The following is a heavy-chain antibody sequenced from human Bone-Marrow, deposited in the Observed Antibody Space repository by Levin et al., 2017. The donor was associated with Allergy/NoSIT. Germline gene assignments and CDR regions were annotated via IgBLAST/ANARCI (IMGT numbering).Heavy chain of an antibody. D-gene: IGHD6-19*01. J-gene: IGHJ4*02. CDR1: GFTFSTYA. Sequence: GGSLRLSCAASGFTFSTYAMHWVRQAPGKGLEWVAVISYDGSDKHYADSVKGRFTISRDNSKNTLYMLMNSLRVEDTAIYYCTREGQRGWYPYWGQGTLVTVSS. V-gene: IGHV3-30-3*01. CDR3: TREGQRGWYPY. CDR2: ISYDGSDK.